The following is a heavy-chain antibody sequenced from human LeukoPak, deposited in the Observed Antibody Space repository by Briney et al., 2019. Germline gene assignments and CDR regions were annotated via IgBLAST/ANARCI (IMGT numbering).Heavy chain of an antibody. CDR2: IYYSGST. CDR3: ARSRFGELYYFDY. J-gene: IGHJ4*02. CDR1: GGSISSYY. D-gene: IGHD3-10*01. V-gene: IGHV4-59*01. Sequence: SETLSPTCTVSGGSISSYYWSWIRQPPGKGLEWIGYIYYSGSTNYNPSLKSRVTISVDTSKNQFSLKLSSVTAADTAVYYCARSRFGELYYFDYWGQGTLVTVSS.